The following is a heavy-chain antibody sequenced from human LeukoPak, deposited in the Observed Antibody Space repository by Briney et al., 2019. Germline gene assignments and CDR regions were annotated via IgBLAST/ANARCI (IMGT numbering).Heavy chain of an antibody. CDR2: INHSGST. V-gene: IGHV4-34*01. Sequence: SETLSLTYAVYGGSFSGYYWSWIRQPPGKGLEWIGEINHSGSTNYNPSLKSRVTISVDTSKNQFSLKLSSVTAADTAVYYCARARRFFDYWGQGTLVTVSS. CDR3: ARARRFFDY. CDR1: GGSFSGYY. J-gene: IGHJ4*02.